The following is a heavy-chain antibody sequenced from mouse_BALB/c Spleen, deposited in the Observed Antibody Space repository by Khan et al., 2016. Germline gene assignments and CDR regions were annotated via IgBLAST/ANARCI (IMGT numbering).Heavy chain of an antibody. CDR3: ARYGKGTWFAY. CDR2: INTNTGEP. D-gene: IGHD2-1*01. V-gene: IGHV9-3*02. CDR1: GYTFTNYG. J-gene: IGHJ3*01. Sequence: QIQLVQSGPELKKPGETVKISCKASGYTFTNYGMIWVKQAPGKGLKWMGWINTNTGEPAYAEEFKGRFALSLETSASTAYLQISNLKNVDTATYFCARYGKGTWFAYWGQGTLVTVSA.